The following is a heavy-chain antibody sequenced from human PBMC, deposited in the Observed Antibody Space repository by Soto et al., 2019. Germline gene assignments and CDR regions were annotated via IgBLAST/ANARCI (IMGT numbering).Heavy chain of an antibody. CDR1: GFTFSNAW. V-gene: IGHV3-15*07. CDR3: TTLPSRWSGYGMDV. D-gene: IGHD3-3*01. CDR2: IKSKTDGGTT. J-gene: IGHJ6*02. Sequence: GGSLRLSCAASGFTFSNAWMNWARQAPGKGLEWVGRIKSKTDGGTTDYAAPVKGRFTISRDDSKNTLYLQMNSLKTEDTAVYYCTTLPSRWSGYGMDVWGQGTTVTVS.